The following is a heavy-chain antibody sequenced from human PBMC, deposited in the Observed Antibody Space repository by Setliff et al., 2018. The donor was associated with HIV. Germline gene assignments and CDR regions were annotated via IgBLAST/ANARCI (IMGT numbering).Heavy chain of an antibody. CDR1: GYSIRSGYY. V-gene: IGHV4-38-2*01. Sequence: PSETLSLTCAVSGYSIRSGYYWGWIRQSPGKGLEWIGTMFRTGTSYYNPSLTSRVTISQDTSKSQFSLELTSVTAADTAVYYCATVDGTRYLDYWGQGKLVTVSS. J-gene: IGHJ4*02. CDR2: MFRTGTS. CDR3: ATVDGTRYLDY. D-gene: IGHD1-1*01.